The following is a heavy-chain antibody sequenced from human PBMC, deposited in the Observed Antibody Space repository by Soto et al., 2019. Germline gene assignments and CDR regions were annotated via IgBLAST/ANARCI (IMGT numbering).Heavy chain of an antibody. V-gene: IGHV3-21*01. CDR1: GFTFSSYS. D-gene: IGHD2-2*01. Sequence: EVQLVESGGGLVKPGGSLRLSCAASGFTFSSYSMNWVRQAPGKGLEWVSSISSSSSYIYYADSVKGRFTISRDNAKNSLYLQMNSLRAKDTAVYYCASRLDDSSTSSLGAFDIWGQGTMVTVSS. CDR3: ASRLDDSSTSSLGAFDI. J-gene: IGHJ3*02. CDR2: ISSSSSYI.